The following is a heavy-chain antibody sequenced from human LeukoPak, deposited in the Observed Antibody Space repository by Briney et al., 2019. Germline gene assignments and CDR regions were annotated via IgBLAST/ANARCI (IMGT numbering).Heavy chain of an antibody. J-gene: IGHJ4*02. CDR1: GFTFSSYG. CDR2: ISYDGSNK. D-gene: IGHD5-24*01. V-gene: IGHV3-30*03. Sequence: PGGSLRLSCAASGFTFSSYGMHWVRQAPGKGLEWVAVISYDGSNKYYADSVKGRFTISRDNSKNTLYLQMNSLRAEDTAVYYCARDKGREMEDYWGQGTLVTVSS. CDR3: ARDKGREMEDY.